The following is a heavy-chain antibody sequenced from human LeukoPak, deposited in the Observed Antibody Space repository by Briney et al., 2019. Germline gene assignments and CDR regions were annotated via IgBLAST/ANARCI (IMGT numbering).Heavy chain of an antibody. CDR1: GFTFSSYS. CDR3: ARDAGGRTQREGWFDP. V-gene: IGHV3-48*01. CDR2: ISSSSSTI. D-gene: IGHD1-26*01. J-gene: IGHJ5*02. Sequence: GGSLRLSCAASGFTFSSYSMNWVRQAPGKGLEWVSYISSSSSTIYYADSVKGRFTISRDTAKNSLYLQMKSLRVEDTGVYYCARDAGGRTQREGWFDPWGQGTLVTVSS.